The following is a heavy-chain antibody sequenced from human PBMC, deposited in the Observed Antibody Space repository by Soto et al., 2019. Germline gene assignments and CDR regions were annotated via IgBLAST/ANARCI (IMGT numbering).Heavy chain of an antibody. J-gene: IGHJ6*02. D-gene: IGHD2-15*01. Sequence: QTGGSLRLSCAASGFTFDDYAMHWVRQAPGKGLEWVSGISWNSGSIGYADSVKGRFTISRDNAKNSLYLQMNSLRAEDTALYYCAKDRSGGSCYSGSEYCYYGMDVWGQGTTVTAP. CDR2: ISWNSGSI. CDR3: AKDRSGGSCYSGSEYCYYGMDV. CDR1: GFTFDDYA. V-gene: IGHV3-9*01.